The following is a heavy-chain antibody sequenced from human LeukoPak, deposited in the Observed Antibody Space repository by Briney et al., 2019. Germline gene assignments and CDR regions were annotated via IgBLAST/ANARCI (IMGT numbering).Heavy chain of an antibody. D-gene: IGHD3-10*01. CDR2: ISPSADIK. V-gene: IGHV3-23*01. J-gene: IGHJ4*02. Sequence: GGSLRLSCAGAGFTFSSYSMNWVRQAPGKGLEWVSGISPSADIKYYADSVKGRFTISRDNFKNMLYLEVISLTADDTAVYYCAKDDAWLRFGEWSQGTLVTVSS. CDR3: AKDDAWLRFGE. CDR1: GFTFSSYS.